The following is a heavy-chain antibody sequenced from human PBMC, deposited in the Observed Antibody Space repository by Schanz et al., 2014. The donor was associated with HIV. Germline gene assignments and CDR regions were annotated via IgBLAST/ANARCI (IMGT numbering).Heavy chain of an antibody. J-gene: IGHJ6*02. CDR3: AKCPTMVRGTGMDV. Sequence: QVQLVESGGGVVQPGRSLRLSCAASGFIFSSYGMHWVRQAPGKGLEWVAVISYDGSSKYYADSVKGRFTISRDNSKNTLYLQMNSLRAEDTAVYYCAKCPTMVRGTGMDVWGQGTTVTVSS. V-gene: IGHV3-30*18. CDR1: GFIFSSYG. CDR2: ISYDGSSK. D-gene: IGHD3-10*01.